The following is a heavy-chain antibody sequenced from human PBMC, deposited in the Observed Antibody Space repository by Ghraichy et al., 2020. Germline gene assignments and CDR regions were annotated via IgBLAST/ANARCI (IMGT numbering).Heavy chain of an antibody. CDR1: GGSFSGYF. V-gene: IGHV4-34*01. CDR3: ARYKMAMGGFDI. CDR2: INRSGDT. J-gene: IGHJ3*02. Sequence: SETLSLTCAVYGGSFSGYFWSWIRQPPGKGLEWIGEINRSGDTNYNPSLKSRVAISVDTSKNQFSLKLSSVTAADTAVYYCARYKMAMGGFDIWGQGTMVTVSS. D-gene: IGHD5-24*01.